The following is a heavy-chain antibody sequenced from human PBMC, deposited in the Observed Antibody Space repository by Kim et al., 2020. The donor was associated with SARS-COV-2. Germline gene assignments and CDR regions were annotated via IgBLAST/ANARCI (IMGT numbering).Heavy chain of an antibody. CDR2: ISYDGSNK. V-gene: IGHV3-30*18. D-gene: IGHD6-13*01. J-gene: IGHJ6*02. CDR3: AKDIYSSSWYYYYYYGMDV. Sequence: GGSLRLSCAASGFTFSSYGMHWVRQAPGKGLEWVAVISYDGSNKYYADSVKGRFTISRDNSKNTLYLQMNSLRAEDTAVYYCAKDIYSSSWYYYYYYGMDVWGQGTTVTVSS. CDR1: GFTFSSYG.